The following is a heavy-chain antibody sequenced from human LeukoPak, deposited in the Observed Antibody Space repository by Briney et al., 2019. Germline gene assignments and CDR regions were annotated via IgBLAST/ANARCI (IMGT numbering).Heavy chain of an antibody. J-gene: IGHJ4*02. D-gene: IGHD4-17*01. Sequence: GGSLRLSCAASGFTFSSYWMSWVRQAPGKGLEWVANIKQDGSEKYYVDSVKGRFTISRDNAKNSLYLQMNSLRAEDTAVYYCARDSVYGDLYYFDYWGQGTLVTVSS. V-gene: IGHV3-7*01. CDR3: ARDSVYGDLYYFDY. CDR1: GFTFSSYW. CDR2: IKQDGSEK.